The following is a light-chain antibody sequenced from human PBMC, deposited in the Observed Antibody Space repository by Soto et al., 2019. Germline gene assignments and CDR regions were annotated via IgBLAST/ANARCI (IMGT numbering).Light chain of an antibody. CDR1: QSVSSH. J-gene: IGKJ2*01. CDR3: QQRGNWPRT. CDR2: DTS. Sequence: EIVLTQSPVTLSLSPGEGATLSCRASQSVSSHLAWYQQRPGQAPRLLIYDTSNRATGIPARFSGSGSGTDFSLTISSLEPEDFAVYYCQQRGNWPRTFGQGTKLEIK. V-gene: IGKV3-11*01.